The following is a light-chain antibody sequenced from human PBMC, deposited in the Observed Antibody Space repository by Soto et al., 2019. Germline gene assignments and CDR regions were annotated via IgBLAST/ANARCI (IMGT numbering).Light chain of an antibody. V-gene: IGLV4-69*01. Sequence: QPVLTQSPSASASPGASVKLTCTLSSGHSDYAIAWHQQQPEKGPRYLMKVTSDGSHTKGDGIPDRFSGSSSGADRYLTISSLRSDDEADYYCQAWGTGGVFGGGPKVIVL. CDR1: SGHSDYA. CDR2: VTSDGSH. CDR3: QAWGTGGV. J-gene: IGLJ3*02.